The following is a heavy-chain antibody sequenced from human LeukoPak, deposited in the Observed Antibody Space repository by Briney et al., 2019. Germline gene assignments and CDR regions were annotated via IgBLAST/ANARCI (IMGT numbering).Heavy chain of an antibody. J-gene: IGHJ6*03. CDR1: GGSISSYY. Sequence: SETLSLTCTVSGGSISSYYWSWIRQPAGKGLEWIGRIYTSGSTNYNPSLKSRVTMSVVTSKNQFSLKLSSVTAADTAVYYCARDRNEWELLRNYYYMDVWGEGTTVTVSS. CDR3: ARDRNEWELLRNYYYMDV. V-gene: IGHV4-4*07. CDR2: IYTSGST. D-gene: IGHD1-26*01.